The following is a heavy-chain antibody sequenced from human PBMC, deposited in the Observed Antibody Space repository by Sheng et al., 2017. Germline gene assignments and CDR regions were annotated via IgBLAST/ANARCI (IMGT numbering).Heavy chain of an antibody. V-gene: IGHV4-39*07. CDR2: IHYSGST. Sequence: QLQLQESGPGLVKPSETLSLSCTVSGGSITRSSYYWGWIRQPPGKGLEWIGSIHYSGSTYYNPSLKSRVTISVDTSRNQFSLKLTSVTAADTALYYCAKALDYYESSGFYFNWFDPWGQGTLVTVSS. J-gene: IGHJ5*02. D-gene: IGHD3-22*01. CDR3: AKALDYYESSGFYFNWFDP. CDR1: GGSITRSSYY.